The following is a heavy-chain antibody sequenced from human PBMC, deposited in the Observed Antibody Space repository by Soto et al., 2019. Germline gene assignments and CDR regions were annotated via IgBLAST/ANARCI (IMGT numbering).Heavy chain of an antibody. CDR1: GGSISGGGYS. J-gene: IGHJ4*02. Sequence: QLQLQESGSGLVKPSQTLSLTCAVSGGSISGGGYSWNWIRQPPGKGLEYIGYIYHSGSTYYNPSLRSRVIISVDKSSNQFSLKLRSVTAADTAVYYCARGGYSGYDFMFDYWGQGTLVTVSS. CDR3: ARGGYSGYDFMFDY. CDR2: IYHSGST. V-gene: IGHV4-30-2*01. D-gene: IGHD5-12*01.